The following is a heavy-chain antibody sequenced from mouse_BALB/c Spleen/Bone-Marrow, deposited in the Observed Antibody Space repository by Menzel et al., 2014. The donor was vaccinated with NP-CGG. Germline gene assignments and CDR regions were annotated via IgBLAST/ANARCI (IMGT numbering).Heavy chain of an antibody. D-gene: IGHD2-4*01. CDR1: GFTFSSYS. Sequence: LQQSGGGLVKPGGSLKLSCAASGFTFSSYSMSWVRQTPEKRLEWVATISSGGHDTYYPDSVKGRFTISRDNAKNTLCLQMSSLKSEDTAVYYCSKDGGYDYSYYFDYWGQGTTLTVSS. V-gene: IGHV5-6-4*01. J-gene: IGHJ2*01. CDR3: SKDGGYDYSYYFDY. CDR2: ISSGGHDT.